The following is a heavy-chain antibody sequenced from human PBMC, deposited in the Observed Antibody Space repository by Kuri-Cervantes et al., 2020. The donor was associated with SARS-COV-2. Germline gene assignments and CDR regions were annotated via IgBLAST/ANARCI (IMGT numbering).Heavy chain of an antibody. CDR1: GFSLSTSGMR. J-gene: IGHJ5*02. V-gene: IGHV2-70*04. Sequence: SGPTLVKPTQTLTLTCTFSGFSLSTSGMRASWIRQPPGKALEWLARIDWDDDKFYSTSLKTRLTISKDTSKNQVVLTMTNMDPVDTATYYCARIPQLLYDWFDPWGQGTLVTVSS. D-gene: IGHD2-2*02. CDR2: IDWDDDK. CDR3: ARIPQLLYDWFDP.